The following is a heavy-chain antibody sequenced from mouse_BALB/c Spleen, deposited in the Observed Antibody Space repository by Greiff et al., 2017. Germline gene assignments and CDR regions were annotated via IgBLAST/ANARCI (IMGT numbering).Heavy chain of an antibody. V-gene: IGHV5-4*02. D-gene: IGHD2-1*01. CDR1: GFTFSDYY. Sequence: EVMLVESGGGLVKPGGPLKLSCAASGFTFSDYYMYWVRQTPEKRLEWVATISDGGSYTYYPDSVKGRFTISRDNAKNNLYLQMSSLKSEDTAMYYCARDGEDGNYVYFDVWGAGTTVTVSS. CDR3: ARDGEDGNYVYFDV. J-gene: IGHJ1*01. CDR2: ISDGGSYT.